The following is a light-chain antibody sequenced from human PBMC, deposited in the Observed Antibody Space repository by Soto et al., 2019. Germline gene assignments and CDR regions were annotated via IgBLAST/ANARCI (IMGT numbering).Light chain of an antibody. Sequence: QSALTQPASVSGSPGQSTTISCTGTTSDVGGYDYVSWYQQHPGKAPKLLIYEVSNRPSGVSHRFSGSKSGNTASLSISGLQAEDEAHYYCSSFTSGTTLYVFGTGTKVTV. J-gene: IGLJ1*01. CDR1: TSDVGGYDY. CDR2: EVS. CDR3: SSFTSGTTLYV. V-gene: IGLV2-14*01.